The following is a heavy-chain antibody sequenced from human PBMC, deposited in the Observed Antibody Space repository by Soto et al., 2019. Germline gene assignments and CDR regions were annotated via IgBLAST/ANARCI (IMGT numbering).Heavy chain of an antibody. CDR1: GGSISSGDYY. V-gene: IGHV4-30-4*01. Sequence: SETLSLTCTVSGGSISSGDYYWSWIRQPPGKGLEWIGYIYYSGSTYYNPSLKNRVTISVDTSKNQFSLKLSSVTAADTAVYYCARAAQGYFDYWGQGTLVTVSS. J-gene: IGHJ4*02. CDR3: ARAAQGYFDY. CDR2: IYYSGST. D-gene: IGHD6-25*01.